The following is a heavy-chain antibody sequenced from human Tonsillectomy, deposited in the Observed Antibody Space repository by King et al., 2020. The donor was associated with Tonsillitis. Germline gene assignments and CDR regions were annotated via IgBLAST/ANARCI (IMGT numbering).Heavy chain of an antibody. CDR2: IIPIFGTA. V-gene: IGHV1-69*01. CDR1: GGTFSSYA. CDR3: ARDRNYYDSSGYRAGDWYFDL. Sequence: QLVQSGAEVKKPGSSVKVSCKASGGTFSSYAISWVRQAPGQGLEWMGGIIPIFGTANYAQKFQGRVKITADESTSTAYMELSSLRSEDTAVYYCARDRNYYDSSGYRAGDWYFDLWGRGTLVTVSS. J-gene: IGHJ2*01. D-gene: IGHD3-22*01.